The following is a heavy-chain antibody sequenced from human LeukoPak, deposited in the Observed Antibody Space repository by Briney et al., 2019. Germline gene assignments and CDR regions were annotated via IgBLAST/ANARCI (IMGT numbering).Heavy chain of an antibody. V-gene: IGHV5-51*01. CDR1: GYSFTSYW. D-gene: IGHD2-2*01. CDR2: IYPGDSDT. CDR3: ARHKTKYQLPRFIYWFDP. J-gene: IGHJ5*02. Sequence: GESLKISCKGSGYSFTSYWIGWVRQMPGKGLEWMGIIYPGDSDTRYSPSFQGQVTISADKSISTAYLQWSSLKASDTAMYYCARHKTKYQLPRFIYWFDPWGQGTLVTVSS.